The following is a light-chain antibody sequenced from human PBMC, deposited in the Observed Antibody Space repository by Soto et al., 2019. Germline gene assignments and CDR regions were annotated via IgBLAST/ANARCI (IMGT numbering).Light chain of an antibody. J-gene: IGLJ1*01. V-gene: IGLV2-18*02. Sequence: QSVLTHPPSVSGSPGQAVAISCTGTSSDVGSFNRVSWYQQPPGTAPKLLIYDVSNRPSGVPDRFSGSKSGNTASLTISGLQDEDEADYSCSSFTSSDTYVFGPGTKLTVL. CDR2: DVS. CDR1: SSDVGSFNR. CDR3: SSFTSSDTYV.